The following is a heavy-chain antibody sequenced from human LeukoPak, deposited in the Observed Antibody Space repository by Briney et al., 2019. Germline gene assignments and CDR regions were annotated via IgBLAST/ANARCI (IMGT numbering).Heavy chain of an antibody. J-gene: IGHJ2*01. D-gene: IGHD1-1*01. Sequence: PSETLSLTCTVSGGSISSYYWSWIRQPPGKGLEWIGYIHYSGSTNYNPSLKSRVTISVDTSKNQFSLKLTSVTAADTAVYYCARAPLAHNFYWYFDLWGRGTLVTVSS. CDR2: IHYSGST. CDR1: GGSISSYY. V-gene: IGHV4-59*01. CDR3: ARAPLAHNFYWYFDL.